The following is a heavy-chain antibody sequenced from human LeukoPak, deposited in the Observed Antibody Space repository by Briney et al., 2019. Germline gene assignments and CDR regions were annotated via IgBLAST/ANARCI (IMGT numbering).Heavy chain of an antibody. CDR1: GGSISSYY. CDR3: ARDHGDCGGDCYPINWFDP. J-gene: IGHJ5*02. CDR2: IYTSGST. V-gene: IGHV4-4*07. Sequence: SETLSLTCTVSGGSISSYYWSWIRQPAGKGLEWIGRIYTSGSTNYNPSLKSRVTISVDTSKNQFSLKLSSVTAADTAVYYCARDHGDCGGDCYPINWFDPWGQGTLVTVSS. D-gene: IGHD2-21*01.